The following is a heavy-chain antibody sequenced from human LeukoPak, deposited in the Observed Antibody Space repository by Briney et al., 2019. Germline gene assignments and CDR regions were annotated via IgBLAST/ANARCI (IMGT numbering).Heavy chain of an antibody. D-gene: IGHD5-12*01. V-gene: IGHV4-38-2*01. CDR1: GFTFSSYA. Sequence: GALRLSCAASGFTFSSYAMSWVRQPPGKGLEWIGSIYYSGSTYYNPSLKSRVTISVDTSKNQFSLKLSSVTAADTAVYYCARLVSGYDYLPDYWGQGTLVTVSS. J-gene: IGHJ4*02. CDR2: IYYSGST. CDR3: ARLVSGYDYLPDY.